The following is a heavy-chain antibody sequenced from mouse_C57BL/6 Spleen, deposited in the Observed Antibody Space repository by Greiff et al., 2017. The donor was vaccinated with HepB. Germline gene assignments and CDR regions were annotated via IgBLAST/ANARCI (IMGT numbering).Heavy chain of an antibody. D-gene: IGHD2-1*01. CDR3: APLLSPYYYAMDY. J-gene: IGHJ4*01. CDR1: GYTFTDYY. Sequence: VQLQQSGPELVKPGASVKISCKASGYTFTDYYMNWVKQSHGKSLEWIGDINPNNGGTSYNQKFKGKATLTVDKSSSTAYMELRRLTSEDSAVYYCAPLLSPYYYAMDYWGQGTSVTVSS. V-gene: IGHV1-26*01. CDR2: INPNNGGT.